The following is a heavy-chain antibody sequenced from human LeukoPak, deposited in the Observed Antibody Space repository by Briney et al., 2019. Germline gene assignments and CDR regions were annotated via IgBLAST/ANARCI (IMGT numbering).Heavy chain of an antibody. CDR2: IIPIFGTA. CDR3: AREVSVEVVVAATHRPPWFDP. J-gene: IGHJ5*02. D-gene: IGHD2-15*01. Sequence: SVKVSCKASGGTFSSYAISWVRQAPGQGLEWMGGIIPIFGTANYAQKFQGRVTITADKSTSTAYMELSSLRSEDTAVYYCAREVSVEVVVAATHRPPWFDPWGQGTLVTVSS. V-gene: IGHV1-69*06. CDR1: GGTFSSYA.